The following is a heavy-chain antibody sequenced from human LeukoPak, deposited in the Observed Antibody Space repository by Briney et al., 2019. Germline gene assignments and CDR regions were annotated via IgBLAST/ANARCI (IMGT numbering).Heavy chain of an antibody. D-gene: IGHD2-2*01. CDR3: ARGPATIVVVPAAGFDY. Sequence: SETLSLTCTVSGGSISSSSYYWGWIRQPPGKGPEWIGSIYYSGSTYYNPSLKSRVTISVDTSKNQFSLKLSSVTAADTAVYYCARGPATIVVVPAAGFDYWGQGTLVTVSS. CDR2: IYYSGST. V-gene: IGHV4-39*07. CDR1: GGSISSSSYY. J-gene: IGHJ4*02.